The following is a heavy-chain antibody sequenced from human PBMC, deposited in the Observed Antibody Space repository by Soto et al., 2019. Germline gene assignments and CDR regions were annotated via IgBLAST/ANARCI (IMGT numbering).Heavy chain of an antibody. J-gene: IGHJ6*02. CDR2: TIPLFGTT. CDR3: VAELDFGKLSVV. V-gene: IGHV1-69*01. Sequence: QVQLVQSGVEVKKPGSSVRVSCKASGDTFKNSVISWVRQAPGQGLEWMGGTIPLFGTTDYAQKFQGRLTMTTDESTTTAYREVSRLASEGTAVYYCVAELDFGKLSVVWGQGTPVIVSS. D-gene: IGHD3-10*01. CDR1: GDTFKNSV.